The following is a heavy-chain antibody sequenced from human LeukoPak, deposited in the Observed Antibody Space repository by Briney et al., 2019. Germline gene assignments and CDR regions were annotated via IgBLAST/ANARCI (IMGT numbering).Heavy chain of an antibody. J-gene: IGHJ5*02. D-gene: IGHD4-17*01. CDR3: ARKAYGDYDNWFDP. CDR2: IYYSGST. V-gene: IGHV4-31*03. CDR1: GGSISSGGYH. Sequence: ETSETLSLTCTVSGGSISSGGYHWSWIRQHPGKGLEWIGHIYYSGSTYYSPSLKSRIIISVATAKNQFSLKLSSVTAADTAAYYCARKAYGDYDNWFDPWGQGTLVTVSS.